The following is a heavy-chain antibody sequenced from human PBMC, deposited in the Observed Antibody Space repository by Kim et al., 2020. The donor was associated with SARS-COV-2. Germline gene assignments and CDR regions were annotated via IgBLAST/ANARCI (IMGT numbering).Heavy chain of an antibody. CDR3: ARDKASSGYSCMDV. CDR2: IYSGGST. V-gene: IGHV3-66*01. J-gene: IGHJ6*02. D-gene: IGHD3-22*01. CDR1: GFTVSSNY. Sequence: GGSLRLSCAASGFTVSSNYMSWVRQAPGKGLEWVSVIYSGGSTYYADSVKGRFTISRDNSKNTLYLQMNSLRAEDTAVYYCARDKASSGYSCMDVWGQGTTVTVSS.